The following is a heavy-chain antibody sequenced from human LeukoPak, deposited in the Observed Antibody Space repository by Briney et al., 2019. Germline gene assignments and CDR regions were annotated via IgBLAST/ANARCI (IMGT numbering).Heavy chain of an antibody. D-gene: IGHD1-26*01. V-gene: IGHV1-69*02. J-gene: IGHJ4*02. Sequence: ASVKVSCKTSGGTFNNYNIVWVRQAPGQGLEWMGRIFPIVGLTNYAQKLQGRVTITADKFTSTASMELTSLRSEETAMYFCARGAPGISGSAATFQLDYWGQGTLVTVSS. CDR1: GGTFNNYN. CDR3: ARGAPGISGSAATFQLDY. CDR2: IFPIVGLT.